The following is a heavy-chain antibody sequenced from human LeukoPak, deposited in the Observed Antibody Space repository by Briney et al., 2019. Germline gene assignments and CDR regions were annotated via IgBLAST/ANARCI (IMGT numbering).Heavy chain of an antibody. Sequence: GGSLRLSCAASGFTFSSYGMHWVRQAPGKGLEWVAVIWYDGSNKYYADSVQGRFTISRDNSKNTLYLQMNSLRAEDTAVYYCAKSGYYGSGSFFDYWGQGTLVTVSS. V-gene: IGHV3-33*06. J-gene: IGHJ4*02. CDR3: AKSGYYGSGSFFDY. D-gene: IGHD3-10*01. CDR2: IWYDGSNK. CDR1: GFTFSSYG.